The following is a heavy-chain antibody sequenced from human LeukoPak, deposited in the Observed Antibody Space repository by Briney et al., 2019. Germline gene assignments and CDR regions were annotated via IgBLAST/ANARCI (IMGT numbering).Heavy chain of an antibody. CDR1: GFTFSSYG. J-gene: IGHJ6*03. Sequence: GGSLRLSCAASGFTFSSYGMSWVRQAPGKGLEWVSAISGSGGSTYYADSVKGRFAISRDNSKNTLYLQMNSLRAEDTAVYYCAKDVITMVRGASYYMDVWGKGTTVTISS. D-gene: IGHD3-10*01. V-gene: IGHV3-23*01. CDR2: ISGSGGST. CDR3: AKDVITMVRGASYYMDV.